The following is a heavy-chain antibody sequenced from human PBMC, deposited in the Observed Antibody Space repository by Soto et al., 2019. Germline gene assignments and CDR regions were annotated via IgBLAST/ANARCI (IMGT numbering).Heavy chain of an antibody. CDR2: IYPGASET. D-gene: IGHD6-13*01. CDR1: GYSFTNHW. V-gene: IGHV5-51*01. Sequence: GESLTISCKGSGYSFTNHWIGWVRHLPGRGLEWMGIIYPGASETKYNPSFEGQVSLSVDKSLTTAYLQWSSLKASDTAMYYCARHLSSNWFSVDYCGHGTQGTV. CDR3: ARHLSSNWFSVDY. J-gene: IGHJ4*01.